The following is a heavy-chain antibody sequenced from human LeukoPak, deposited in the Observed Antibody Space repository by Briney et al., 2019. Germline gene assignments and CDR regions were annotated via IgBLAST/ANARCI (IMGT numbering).Heavy chain of an antibody. D-gene: IGHD3-10*01. Sequence: QSGGSLRLSCAASGFTFSSYAMSWVRQAPGKGLEWVSGVSSSGSNTYYADSVKGRFTISRDNANNLLFLEMSSLRAEDTAVYYCARAQSAYYHDSGSPYRLYYAMDVWGKGTAVTVSS. CDR1: GFTFSSYA. J-gene: IGHJ6*04. CDR3: ARAQSAYYHDSGSPYRLYYAMDV. CDR2: VSSSGSNT. V-gene: IGHV3-23*01.